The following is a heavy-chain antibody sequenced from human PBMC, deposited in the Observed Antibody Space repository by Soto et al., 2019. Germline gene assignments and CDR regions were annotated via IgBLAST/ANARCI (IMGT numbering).Heavy chain of an antibody. CDR2: IYHSGST. V-gene: IGHV4-4*02. J-gene: IGHJ6*02. CDR1: GGSISSSNW. D-gene: IGHD6-19*01. Sequence: SETLSLTCAVSGGSISSSNWWSWVRQPPGKGLEWIGEIYHSGSTNYNPSLKSRVTISVDKSKNQFSLKLSSVTAADTAVYYCARKAVAGSFYYYYYGMDVWGQGTTVTVSS. CDR3: ARKAVAGSFYYYYYGMDV.